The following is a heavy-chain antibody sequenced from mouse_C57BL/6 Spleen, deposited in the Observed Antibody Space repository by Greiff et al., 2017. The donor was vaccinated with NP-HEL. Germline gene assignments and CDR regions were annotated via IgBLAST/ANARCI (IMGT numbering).Heavy chain of an antibody. CDR3: TTGDGSSYFDY. Sequence: VQLQQSGAELVRPGASVKLSCTASGFNIKDDYMHWVKQRPEQGLEWIGWIDPENGDTEYASKFQGKATITADTSSNTAYLQLSSLTSEDTAVYYCTTGDGSSYFDYWDQGTTLTVSS. CDR2: IDPENGDT. D-gene: IGHD1-1*01. V-gene: IGHV14-4*01. J-gene: IGHJ2*01. CDR1: GFNIKDDY.